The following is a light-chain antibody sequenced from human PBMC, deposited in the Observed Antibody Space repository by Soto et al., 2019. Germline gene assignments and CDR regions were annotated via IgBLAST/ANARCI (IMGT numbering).Light chain of an antibody. Sequence: QSVLTQPASVSGSPGQSITISCTGTSSDVGTYDAVSWYQHHPGKVPRLMIYEVDKRPSGVSYRFSGSKSGNTASLTISWLQAEDEADYYCCSYAGTSYVFGSGTKV. CDR3: CSYAGTSYV. J-gene: IGLJ1*01. CDR1: SSDVGTYDA. CDR2: EVD. V-gene: IGLV2-23*02.